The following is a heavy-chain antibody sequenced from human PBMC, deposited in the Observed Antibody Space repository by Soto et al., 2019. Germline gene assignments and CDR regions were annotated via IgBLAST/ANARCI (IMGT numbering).Heavy chain of an antibody. J-gene: IGHJ6*02. V-gene: IGHV3-48*02. Sequence: PGGSLRLSCAASGFTFISYSMNWVRQAPGKGLEWVSYISSSSSTIYYADSVKGRFTISRDNAKNSLYLQMNSLRDEDTAVYYCARERVPAAKRGYYYGMDVWGQGTTVTVSS. CDR3: ARERVPAAKRGYYYGMDV. CDR2: ISSSSSTI. D-gene: IGHD2-2*01. CDR1: GFTFISYS.